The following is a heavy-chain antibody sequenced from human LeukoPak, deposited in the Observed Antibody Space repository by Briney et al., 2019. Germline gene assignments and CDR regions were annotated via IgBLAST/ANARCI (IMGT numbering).Heavy chain of an antibody. D-gene: IGHD3-16*01. J-gene: IGHJ4*02. V-gene: IGHV3-30-3*01. CDR1: GFTFSSYA. CDR3: ARFGVSFDY. CDR2: ISYDGSNK. Sequence: GRSLRLSCAASGFTFSSYAMHWVRQAPGKGLKWVAVISYDGSNKYYADSVKGRFTISRDNSKNTLYLQMNSLRAEDTAVYYCARFGVSFDYWGQGTLVTVSS.